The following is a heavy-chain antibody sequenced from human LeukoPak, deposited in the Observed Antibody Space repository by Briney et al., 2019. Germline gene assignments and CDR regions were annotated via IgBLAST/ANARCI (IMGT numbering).Heavy chain of an antibody. D-gene: IGHD6-13*01. V-gene: IGHV4-34*01. CDR2: VNHSGST. CDR3: ARRGLAAAAYYYCYMDV. CDR1: GGSFSGYY. J-gene: IGHJ6*03. Sequence: SETLSLTCDVYGGSFSGYYWSWIRQPPGKGLEWIGEVNHSGSTNYNPSLKSRVTISVDTSKNQFSLKLNSVTAADTAVYYCARRGLAAAAYYYCYMDVWGKGTTVTISS.